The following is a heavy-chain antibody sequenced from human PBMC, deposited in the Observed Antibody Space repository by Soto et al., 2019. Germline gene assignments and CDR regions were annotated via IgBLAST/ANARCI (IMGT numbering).Heavy chain of an antibody. Sequence: SETLSLTCTVSGGSISSHYWSWIRQPPGKGLEWIGYIYYSGSTNYNPSLKSRVTISVDTSKNQFSLKLSSVTAADTAVYYCAGTYSGYDYTYYYYMDVWGKGTTVTVSS. V-gene: IGHV4-59*08. D-gene: IGHD5-12*01. CDR1: GGSISSHY. J-gene: IGHJ6*03. CDR3: AGTYSGYDYTYYYYMDV. CDR2: IYYSGST.